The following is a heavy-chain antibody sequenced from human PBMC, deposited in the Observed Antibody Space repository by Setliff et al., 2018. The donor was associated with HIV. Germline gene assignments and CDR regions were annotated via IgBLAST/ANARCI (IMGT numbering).Heavy chain of an antibody. CDR1: RFTFSGSW. Sequence: GSLRLPCTASRFTFSGSWMHWVRQAPGKGLRWVSRLNSDGNSTGYADSVKGRFTISRDNAKNTLYLQMDSLRVEDSAVYYCARLPNPKERSYWQVPFDVWGQGTTVTVSS. D-gene: IGHD1-26*01. CDR2: LNSDGNST. V-gene: IGHV3-74*01. CDR3: ARLPNPKERSYWQVPFDV. J-gene: IGHJ3*01.